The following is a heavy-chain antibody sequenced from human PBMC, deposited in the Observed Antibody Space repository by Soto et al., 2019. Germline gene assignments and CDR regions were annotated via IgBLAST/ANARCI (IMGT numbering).Heavy chain of an antibody. Sequence: GSLRLSCAASGFTVSSNYMSWVRQAPGKGLEWVSVIYSGGSTYYADSVKGRFTISRDSSKNTLYLQMNSLRAEDTAVYFCTKASNSGWSFFDYWRHGT. J-gene: IGHJ4*01. CDR1: GFTVSSNY. D-gene: IGHD6-19*01. V-gene: IGHV3-53*01. CDR2: IYSGGST. CDR3: TKASNSGWSFFDY.